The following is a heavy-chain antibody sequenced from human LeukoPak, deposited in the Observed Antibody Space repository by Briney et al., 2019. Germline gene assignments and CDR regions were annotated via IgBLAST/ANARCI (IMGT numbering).Heavy chain of an antibody. Sequence: GGSLRLSCAASGFTFSNYGMHWVRQAPGKGLEWVAVISYDGNNKYYADSVKGRFTISRDNSKNTLFLQMNSLRAEDAAVYYCAKDWGFLVYSSGWPYFDYWGQGTLVTVSS. CDR1: GFTFSNYG. CDR3: AKDWGFLVYSSGWPYFDY. J-gene: IGHJ4*02. D-gene: IGHD6-19*01. V-gene: IGHV3-30*18. CDR2: ISYDGNNK.